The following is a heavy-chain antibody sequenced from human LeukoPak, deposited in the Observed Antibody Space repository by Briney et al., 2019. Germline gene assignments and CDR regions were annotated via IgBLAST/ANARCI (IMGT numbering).Heavy chain of an antibody. J-gene: IGHJ4*02. CDR1: GFTFSDYY. Sequence: GGSLRLSCAASGFTFSDYYMSWIRQAPGKGLEWVSYIGGSGATIYYADSVKGRFTISRDNAKNSLYLQMNNLRVDDSAVYYCAREYTAMAYDYWGQGNLVTVSS. CDR3: AREYTAMAYDY. CDR2: IGGSGATI. D-gene: IGHD5-18*01. V-gene: IGHV3-11*04.